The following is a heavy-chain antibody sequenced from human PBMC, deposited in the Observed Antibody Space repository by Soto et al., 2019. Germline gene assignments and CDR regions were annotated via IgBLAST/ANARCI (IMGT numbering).Heavy chain of an antibody. CDR2: IFSNGDT. CDR1: GFTVSNNY. CDR3: ARDGTYNWV. V-gene: IGHV3-66*01. D-gene: IGHD1-1*01. J-gene: IGHJ4*02. Sequence: ELQLVASGGGLVQPGGSLRLSCAASGFTVSNNYVRWVRQAPGKGLEWVSLIFSNGDTRYADSVKGRFSISRDSSSNTLYLQMNRLRVEDTAVYYSARDGTYNWVGGQGIHVTVSS.